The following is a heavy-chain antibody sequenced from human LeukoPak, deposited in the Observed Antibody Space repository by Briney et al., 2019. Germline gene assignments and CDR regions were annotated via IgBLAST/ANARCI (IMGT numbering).Heavy chain of an antibody. CDR1: GFTFTSYA. CDR2: ISSSSSYI. J-gene: IGHJ4*02. Sequence: GGSLRLSCAASGFTFTSYAMNWVRQAPGKGLEWVSSISSSSSYIYYADSVKGRFTISRDNAKNSLYLQMNSLRAEDTAVYYCAREVVPAASDHWGQGTLVTVSS. V-gene: IGHV3-21*01. CDR3: AREVVPAASDH. D-gene: IGHD2-2*01.